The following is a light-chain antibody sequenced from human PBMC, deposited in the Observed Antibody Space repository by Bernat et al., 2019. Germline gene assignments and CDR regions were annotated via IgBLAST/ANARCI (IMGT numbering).Light chain of an antibody. Sequence: DIQMTQSPASLSASVGDRVTITCQASQDIINYLNWYQQIPGKAPKLLIYAASNLETGVPSRFSGSGSGTDFTLTISSLQPEDVATYYCQQYDNLPLTFGGGTRVEIK. CDR3: QQYDNLPLT. J-gene: IGKJ4*01. V-gene: IGKV1-33*01. CDR2: AAS. CDR1: QDIINY.